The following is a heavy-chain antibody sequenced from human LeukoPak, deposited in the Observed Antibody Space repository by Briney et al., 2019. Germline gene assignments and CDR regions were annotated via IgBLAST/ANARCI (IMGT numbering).Heavy chain of an antibody. D-gene: IGHD3-9*01. CDR3: ARVPAPIQYYDILTGYSVPPDY. Sequence: PGGSLRLSCAASGFTFSSYWMSWVRQAPGKGLEWVANIKQDGSEKYYVDSVKGRFTISRDNAKNSLYLQMNSLRAEDTAAYYCARVPAPIQYYDILTGYSVPPDYWGQGTLVTVSS. J-gene: IGHJ4*02. CDR1: GFTFSSYW. V-gene: IGHV3-7*03. CDR2: IKQDGSEK.